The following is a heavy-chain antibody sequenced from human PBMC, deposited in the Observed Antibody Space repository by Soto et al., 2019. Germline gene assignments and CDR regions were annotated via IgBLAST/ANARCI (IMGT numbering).Heavy chain of an antibody. CDR2: ISLYSDGT. D-gene: IGHD1-26*01. CDR3: ARVVPGADAWFGP. V-gene: IGHV1-18*01. Sequence: APVKVSCGDSGYSFSSYGSTWVRQDPGQALEWLGWISLYSDGTNYAQKFQGRVSMTTDTSTTTAYMELRSLRSDDTAVYYRARVVPGADAWFGPWGQGTLVTVSS. J-gene: IGHJ5*02. CDR1: GYSFSSYG.